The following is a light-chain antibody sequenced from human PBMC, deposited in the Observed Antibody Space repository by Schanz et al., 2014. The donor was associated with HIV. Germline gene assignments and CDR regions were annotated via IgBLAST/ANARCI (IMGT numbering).Light chain of an antibody. V-gene: IGLV1-44*01. Sequence: QSVLTQPPSASGTPGQRVTISCSVSNSNIRSNTINWYQHLPGTAPKLLMYANMERPSGVPDRFSGSGSGTSASLAISGLQSEDEADYYCAAWDDRLNGWVFGGGTKVTVL. CDR3: AAWDDRLNGWV. CDR1: NSNIRSNT. CDR2: ANM. J-gene: IGLJ3*02.